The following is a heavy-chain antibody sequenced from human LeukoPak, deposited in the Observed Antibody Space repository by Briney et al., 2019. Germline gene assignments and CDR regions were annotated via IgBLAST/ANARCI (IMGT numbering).Heavy chain of an antibody. D-gene: IGHD5-24*01. Sequence: PGGSLRPSCAASGFTFSAYSMNWVRQAPGKGLEWISYIGISSGNTKYADSVKGQFTISGDKAKNSLYLQMNSLRVEDTAVYYCARDYKYAFDNWGQGTLVTVSS. CDR3: ARDYKYAFDN. J-gene: IGHJ4*02. CDR2: IGISSGNT. CDR1: GFTFSAYS. V-gene: IGHV3-48*01.